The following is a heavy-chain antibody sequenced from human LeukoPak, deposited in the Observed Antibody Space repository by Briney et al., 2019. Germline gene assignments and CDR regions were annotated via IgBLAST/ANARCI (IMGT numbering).Heavy chain of an antibody. V-gene: IGHV1-2*02. CDR2: INPNSGGT. CDR1: GYTFTGYY. D-gene: IGHD3-10*01. Sequence: ASVKVSCKASGYTFTGYYMHWVRQAPGQGLEWMGWINPNSGGTNYAQKFQGGVTMTRDTSISTAYMELSRLRSDDTAVYYCARANSVSYGSGSYYSDYWGQGTLVTVSS. CDR3: ARANSVSYGSGSYYSDY. J-gene: IGHJ4*02.